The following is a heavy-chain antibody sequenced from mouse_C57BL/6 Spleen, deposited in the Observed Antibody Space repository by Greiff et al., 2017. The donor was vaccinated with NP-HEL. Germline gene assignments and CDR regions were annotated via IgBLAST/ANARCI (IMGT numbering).Heavy chain of an antibody. CDR2: ISSGGDYI. D-gene: IGHD2-4*01. V-gene: IGHV5-9-1*02. CDR3: TRDFYYDYDGAWFAY. CDR1: GFTFSSYA. Sequence: EVMLVESGEGLVKPGGSLKLSCAASGFTFSSYAMSWVRQTPEKRLEWVAYISSGGDYIYYADTVKGRFTISRDNARNTLYLQMSSLKSEDTAMYYCTRDFYYDYDGAWFAYWGQVTLVTVSA. J-gene: IGHJ3*01.